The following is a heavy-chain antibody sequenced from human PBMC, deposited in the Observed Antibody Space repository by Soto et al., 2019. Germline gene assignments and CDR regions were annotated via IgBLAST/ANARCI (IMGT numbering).Heavy chain of an antibody. CDR2: IYYSGNT. D-gene: IGHD6-13*01. Sequence: RSLTCTVSGGSIGSSSYYWGWIRQSPGKGLEWIGNIYYSGNTFYNPSLQSRVAISVDTSKNQFYLHLSSVTAADTAIFYCASIAAPGTTHFDFWGQGTLVTVSS. V-gene: IGHV4-39*01. J-gene: IGHJ4*02. CDR3: ASIAAPGTTHFDF. CDR1: GGSIGSSSYY.